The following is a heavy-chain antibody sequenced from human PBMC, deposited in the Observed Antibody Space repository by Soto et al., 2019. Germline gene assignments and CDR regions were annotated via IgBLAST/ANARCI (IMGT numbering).Heavy chain of an antibody. V-gene: IGHV5-51*01. CDR1: GFSFSRYA. J-gene: IGHJ6*02. Sequence: GESLKISCVGSGFSFSRYAVGWVRQVPGKGLEWMGVIHPGDSDTIYSPSFQGQVTISADKSISTAYLQWSSLKASDTAMYYCTLSYGDSYYYYYGMDVWGQGTTVTVSS. D-gene: IGHD4-17*01. CDR2: IHPGDSDT. CDR3: TLSYGDSYYYYYGMDV.